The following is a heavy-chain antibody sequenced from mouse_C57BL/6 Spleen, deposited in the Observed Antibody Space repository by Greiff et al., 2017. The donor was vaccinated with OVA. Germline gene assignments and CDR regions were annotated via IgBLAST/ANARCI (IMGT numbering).Heavy chain of an antibody. Sequence: QVQLQQPGAELVRPGTSVKLSCTASGYTFTSYWMHWVKQRPGHGLEWIGVIYPSASYPTYTQKFTGKATLTVNTSSSPAYMQLSSLTSEDSAVYYCARGDITTVVATDDGGQGTTLTVSS. D-gene: IGHD1-1*01. CDR1: GYTFTSYW. J-gene: IGHJ2*01. CDR2: IYPSASYP. CDR3: ARGDITTVVATDD. V-gene: IGHV1-59*01.